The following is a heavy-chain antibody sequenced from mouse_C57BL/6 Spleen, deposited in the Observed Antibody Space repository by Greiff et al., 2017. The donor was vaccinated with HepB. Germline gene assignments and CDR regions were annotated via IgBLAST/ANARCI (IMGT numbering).Heavy chain of an antibody. D-gene: IGHD1-1*01. V-gene: IGHV14-2*01. Sequence: EVQLQQSGAELVKPGASVKLSCTASGYNFKDYYMHWVKQRPGQGLEWIGRIDPEDGETNYAQKFKGKATITADTSSNTAYLQLTSLTSEDTAVYYCARDGSSYGYFDVWGTGTTVTVSS. CDR1: GYNFKDYY. CDR2: IDPEDGET. CDR3: ARDGSSYGYFDV. J-gene: IGHJ1*03.